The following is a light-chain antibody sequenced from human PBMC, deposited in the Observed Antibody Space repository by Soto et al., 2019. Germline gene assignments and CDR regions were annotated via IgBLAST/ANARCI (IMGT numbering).Light chain of an antibody. J-gene: IGLJ1*01. V-gene: IGLV2-8*01. CDR2: EVT. Sequence: QSVLTQPPSASGSPGQSVTISCSGTSSDVGGYNYVSWFRQHPGKAPKLLIYEVTKRPSGVPDRFSGSKSGNTASLTVSGLQAEDEADYYCSSYAGSNSFVFGTGTKVTVL. CDR3: SSYAGSNSFV. CDR1: SSDVGGYNY.